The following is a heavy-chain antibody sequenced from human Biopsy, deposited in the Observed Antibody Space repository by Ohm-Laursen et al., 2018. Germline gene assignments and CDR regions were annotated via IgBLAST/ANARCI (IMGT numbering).Heavy chain of an antibody. D-gene: IGHD3-16*01. CDR3: AKDWFPYADYARAHGVDV. V-gene: IGHV3-66*01. Sequence: SLRLSCAASGFTVYNNYMTWVRQAPGKGLEWVSLIYSGGDTRYADSVKGRFTISRDSSKNTLYLQMNSLRPEDTAVYYCAKDWFPYADYARAHGVDVWGQGTSVIVSS. J-gene: IGHJ6*02. CDR1: GFTVYNNY. CDR2: IYSGGDT.